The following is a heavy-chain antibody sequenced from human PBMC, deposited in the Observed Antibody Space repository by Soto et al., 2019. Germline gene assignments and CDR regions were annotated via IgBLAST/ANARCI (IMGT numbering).Heavy chain of an antibody. V-gene: IGHV1-69*06. D-gene: IGHD6-19*01. CDR1: GGTFSTYA. CDR3: AREGPVAGNYGMDV. Sequence: QVQLLQSGAEVKKPVSSVKVSCKASGGTFSTYAISWVRQAPGQGLEWMGGIIPIFATPSYAQKFQGRVTITADKSTSTAYMELCSLRSEDTAVYYCAREGPVAGNYGMDVWGQGTTVTVSS. J-gene: IGHJ6*02. CDR2: IIPIFATP.